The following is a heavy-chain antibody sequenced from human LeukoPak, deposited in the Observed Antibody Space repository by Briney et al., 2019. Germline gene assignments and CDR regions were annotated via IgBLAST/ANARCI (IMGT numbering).Heavy chain of an antibody. CDR2: MNPNSGNT. CDR1: RYTFTSYD. CDR3: ARVAPTQHYGSGSYLFDY. V-gene: IGHV1-8*01. Sequence: ASVKVSCKASRYTFTSYDINWVRQATGQGLEWMGWMNPNSGNTGYAQKFQGRVTMTRNTSISTAYMELSSLRSEDTAVYYCARVAPTQHYGSGSYLFDYWGQGTLVTVSS. D-gene: IGHD3-10*01. J-gene: IGHJ4*02.